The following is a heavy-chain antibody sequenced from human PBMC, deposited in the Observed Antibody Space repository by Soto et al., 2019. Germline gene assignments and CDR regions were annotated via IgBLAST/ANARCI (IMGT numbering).Heavy chain of an antibody. V-gene: IGHV6-1*01. D-gene: IGHD3-10*01. J-gene: IGHJ5*02. CDR3: VRDRYSSSGWFDP. CDR2: TYYRSRFFS. CDR1: GDSVSSYSAA. Sequence: SQTLSLTCAISGDSVSSYSAAWNWIRQSPSGGLEWLGRTYYRSRFFSDYAGSVKSRIIINPDTSKKQFSLQLKSVTPEDTAVYYCVRDRYSSSGWFDPWGQGTPVTVSS.